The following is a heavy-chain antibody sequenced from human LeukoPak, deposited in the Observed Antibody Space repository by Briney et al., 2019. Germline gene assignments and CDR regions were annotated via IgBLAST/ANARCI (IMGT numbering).Heavy chain of an antibody. V-gene: IGHV4-59*01. CDR1: GGSISSYY. J-gene: IGHJ4*02. D-gene: IGHD3-9*01. CDR3: ARGDYDILTGSHYYFDY. CDR2: IYYSGST. Sequence: SETLSLTCTVSGGSISSYYWSWIRQPPGKGLEWIGYIYYSGSTNYNPSLKGRVTISVDTSKNQFSLKLSSVTAADTAVYYCARGDYDILTGSHYYFDYWGQGTLVTVSS.